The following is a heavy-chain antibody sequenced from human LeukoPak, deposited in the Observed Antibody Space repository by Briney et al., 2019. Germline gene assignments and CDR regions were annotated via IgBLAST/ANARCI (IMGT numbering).Heavy chain of an antibody. CDR3: ARGSREFDP. CDR2: FDPEDGET. J-gene: IGHJ5*02. CDR1: GYTFTGYY. Sequence: ASVKVSCKASGYTFTGYYMHWVRQAPGKGLEWMGGFDPEDGETIYAQKFQGRVTMTEDTSTDTAYMELRSLRSDDTAVYYCARGSREFDPWGQGTLVTVSS. V-gene: IGHV1-24*01.